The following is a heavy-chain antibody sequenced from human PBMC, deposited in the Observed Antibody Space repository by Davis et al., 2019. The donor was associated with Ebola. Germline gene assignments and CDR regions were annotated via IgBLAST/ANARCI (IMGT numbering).Heavy chain of an antibody. D-gene: IGHD5-24*01. Sequence: PGGSLRLSCAASGFTFSSYAMSWVRQAPGKGLEWVSAISGSGGSTYYADSVKGRFTISRDNSKNTLYLQMNSLRAEDTAVYYCAKDGSRWLQFGICFDYWGQGTLVTVSS. V-gene: IGHV3-23*01. CDR1: GFTFSSYA. CDR2: ISGSGGST. J-gene: IGHJ4*02. CDR3: AKDGSRWLQFGICFDY.